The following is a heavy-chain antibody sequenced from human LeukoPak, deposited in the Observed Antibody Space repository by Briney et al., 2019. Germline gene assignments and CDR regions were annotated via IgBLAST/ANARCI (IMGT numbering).Heavy chain of an antibody. CDR1: GGTFSSYS. CDR2: IMPLFNTA. CDR3: ARVDRYHYYLDV. Sequence: ASVKVSCKASGGTFSSYSITWVRQAPGQGLEWMGGIMPLFNTANYAQQFQGRVTITTDESTSTAYMELSGLRVEDTAMYYCARVDRYHYYLDVWGKGTTVTVSS. V-gene: IGHV1-69*05. J-gene: IGHJ6*03.